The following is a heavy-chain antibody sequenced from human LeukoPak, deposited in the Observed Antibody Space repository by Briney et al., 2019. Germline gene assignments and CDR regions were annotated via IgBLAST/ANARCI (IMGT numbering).Heavy chain of an antibody. CDR3: ARDVDSSSWRARPYNWFDP. CDR2: INPNSGGT. J-gene: IGHJ5*02. CDR1: GYTFTVYY. D-gene: IGHD6-13*01. V-gene: IGHV1-2*02. Sequence: ASVRVSSKASGYTFTVYYMHWVRQAPGQGLEWMGWINPNSGGTNYTQKFQGRFTMTRHTSISTAYMQLIRLRSDDTAVYYCARDVDSSSWRARPYNWFDPWGQGTLVTVSS.